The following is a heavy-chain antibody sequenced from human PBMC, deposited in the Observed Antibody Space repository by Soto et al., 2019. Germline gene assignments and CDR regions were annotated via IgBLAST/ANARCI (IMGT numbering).Heavy chain of an antibody. V-gene: IGHV1-8*01. J-gene: IGHJ5*02. CDR1: GYTFTSYD. Sequence: GASVKVSCKASGYTFTSYDINWVRQATGQGLEWMGWMNPNSGNTGYAQKFQGRVTMTRNTSISTAYMELSSLRSEDTAVYYCARTGVLRYFDWSLGWFDPWGQGTLVTVSS. CDR3: ARTGVLRYFDWSLGWFDP. CDR2: MNPNSGNT. D-gene: IGHD3-9*01.